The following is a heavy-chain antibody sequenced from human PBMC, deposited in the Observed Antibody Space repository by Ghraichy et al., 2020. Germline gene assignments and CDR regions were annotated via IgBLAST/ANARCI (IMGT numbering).Heavy chain of an antibody. CDR2: IKQDGSDK. V-gene: IGHV3-7*03. CDR3: AREEGPTEGDVTSGAFDV. CDR1: GFTFSSNYY. D-gene: IGHD3-16*01. Sequence: GESLNISCVASGFTFSSNYYMTWVRQAPGKGLEWVANIKQDGSDKFYVDSVKGRFTISRDNAKNSLYLQMNSLRAEDTAVYYCAREEGPTEGDVTSGAFDVWSQGTMVTVSS. J-gene: IGHJ3*01.